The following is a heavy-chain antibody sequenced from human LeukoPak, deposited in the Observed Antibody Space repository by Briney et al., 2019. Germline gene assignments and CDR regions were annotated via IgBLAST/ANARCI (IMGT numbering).Heavy chain of an antibody. CDR3: VRFGDRAYDY. D-gene: IGHD3-10*01. V-gene: IGHV4-38-2*02. Sequence: PSETLSLTCTVSGYSISSGYYWGWIRQPPGKGLEWIGSIHHSGSTYYNPSLKSRVTISVDTSKNQFSLKLSSVTAADTAVYYCVRFGDRAYDYWGQGTLVTVSS. CDR2: IHHSGST. CDR1: GYSISSGYY. J-gene: IGHJ4*02.